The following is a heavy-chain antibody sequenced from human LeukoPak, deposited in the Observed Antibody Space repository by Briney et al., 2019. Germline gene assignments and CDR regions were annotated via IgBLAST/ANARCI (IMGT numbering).Heavy chain of an antibody. CDR2: INSDGSST. J-gene: IGHJ3*02. V-gene: IGHV3-74*01. D-gene: IGHD3-22*01. Sequence: GGSLRLSCAASGFIFSSYWMHWVRQAPGKGLVWVSRINSDGSSTSYADSVEGRFTISRDNAKNTLYLQMNSLRAEDTAVYYCARERDYYDSSGYYVGGAFDIWGQGTMVAVSS. CDR1: GFIFSSYW. CDR3: ARERDYYDSSGYYVGGAFDI.